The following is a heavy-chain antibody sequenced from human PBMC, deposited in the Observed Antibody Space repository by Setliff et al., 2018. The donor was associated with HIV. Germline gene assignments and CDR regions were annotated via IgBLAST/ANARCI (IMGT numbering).Heavy chain of an antibody. J-gene: IGHJ3*01. CDR2: IEPSSGGK. V-gene: IGHV1-2*06. CDR1: GYTFTAYY. D-gene: IGHD2-8*02. CDR3: ARQDHSSVNTGSLYAFDV. Sequence: ASVKVSCKASGYTFTAYYIHWVRQAPGHELQLMGRIEPSSGGKNYIQKFQGRVTITRDTSIYTVYMELTGLTSDETAVYYCARQDHSSVNTGSLYAFDVWGQGTMVTVSS.